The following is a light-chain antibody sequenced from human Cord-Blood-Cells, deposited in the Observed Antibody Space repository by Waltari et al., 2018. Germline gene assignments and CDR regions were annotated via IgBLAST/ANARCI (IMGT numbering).Light chain of an antibody. Sequence: DIQMTQSPSSLSASVGDRVTITCQASQDISNYLNWYQQKPGKAPKLLIYDASNLETGVPSRFSGIGSGTDFTFTISSLQPEDIATYYCQQYDNLPLFFGPGTKVDIK. J-gene: IGKJ3*01. CDR2: DAS. CDR1: QDISNY. V-gene: IGKV1-33*01. CDR3: QQYDNLPLF.